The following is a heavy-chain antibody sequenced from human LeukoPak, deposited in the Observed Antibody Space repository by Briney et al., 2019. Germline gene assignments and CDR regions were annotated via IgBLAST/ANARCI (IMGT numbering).Heavy chain of an antibody. CDR1: GDSINSNY. V-gene: IGHV4-59*01. CDR3: AKDDYGSGSSYY. J-gene: IGHJ4*02. D-gene: IGHD3-10*01. Sequence: SETLSLTCSVSGDSINSNYWSWMRQPPGKGLEWTGYIYYGGSTNYNPSLKSRVSMSVDTSKNQFSLNLSSVTAADTAVYYCAKDDYGSGSSYYWGQGTLVTVSS. CDR2: IYYGGST.